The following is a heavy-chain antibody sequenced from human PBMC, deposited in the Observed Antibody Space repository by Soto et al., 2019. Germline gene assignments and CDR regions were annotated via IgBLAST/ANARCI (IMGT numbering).Heavy chain of an antibody. V-gene: IGHV3-23*01. CDR1: GFTFSSYA. J-gene: IGHJ6*03. D-gene: IGHD1-26*01. CDR3: AKNGSATYYYYYYYMDV. CDR2: ISGSGGST. Sequence: GGSLRLSCAASGFTFSSYAMSWVRQAPGKGLEWVSAISGSGGSTYYADSVKGRFTISRDNSKNTLYLQMNSLRAEDTAVYYCAKNGSATYYYYYYYMDVWGKGTKVTVSS.